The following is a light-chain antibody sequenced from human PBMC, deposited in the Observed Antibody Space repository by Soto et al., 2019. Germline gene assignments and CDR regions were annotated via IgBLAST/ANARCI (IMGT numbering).Light chain of an antibody. J-gene: IGKJ4*01. CDR2: AAS. V-gene: IGKV1-39*01. CDR1: QSISSY. Sequence: DIQMTQSPSSRSASLGDRVTITCRASQSISSYLNWYQQKPGKAPKLLIYAASSLQSGVPSRFSGSGSGTDCTLTISSLKQEDGATYYCQQSYSTTPTFGGGTKVDI. CDR3: QQSYSTTPT.